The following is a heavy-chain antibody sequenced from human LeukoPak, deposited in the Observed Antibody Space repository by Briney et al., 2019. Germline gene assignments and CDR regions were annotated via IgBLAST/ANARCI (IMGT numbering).Heavy chain of an antibody. D-gene: IGHD7-27*01. CDR1: GYTFTSYG. CDR3: ARDPGGTWGFDY. V-gene: IGHV1-18*01. Sequence: ASVKVSFKASGYTFTSYGISWVRQAPGQGLEWMGWISAYNGNTNYAQKLQDRISMTTDTSTNTAYMELRSLKSDDTAVYYCARDPGGTWGFDYWGQGALVTVSS. J-gene: IGHJ4*02. CDR2: ISAYNGNT.